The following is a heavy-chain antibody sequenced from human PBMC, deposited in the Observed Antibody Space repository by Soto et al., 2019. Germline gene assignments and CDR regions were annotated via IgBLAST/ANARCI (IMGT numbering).Heavy chain of an antibody. Sequence: QVQLQQWGAGLLKPSETLSLTCAVYGGSFSGYYWSWIRQPPGKGLEWIGEINHSGSTNYNPSLKSRVTISVDTSKNQFSLKLSSVTAADTAVYYCARGDYSSSFWFDHWGQATLVTVSS. J-gene: IGHJ5*02. CDR1: GGSFSGYY. D-gene: IGHD6-6*01. V-gene: IGHV4-34*01. CDR3: ARGDYSSSFWFDH. CDR2: INHSGST.